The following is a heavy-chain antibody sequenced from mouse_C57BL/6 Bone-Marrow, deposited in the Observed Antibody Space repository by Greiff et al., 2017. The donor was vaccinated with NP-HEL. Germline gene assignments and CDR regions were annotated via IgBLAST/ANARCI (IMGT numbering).Heavy chain of an antibody. Sequence: QVQLQQPGAELVKPGASVKLSCKASGYTFTSYWMHWVKQRPGQGLEWIGMIHPNSGSTNYNEKFKSKATLTVDKSSSTAYMQLSSLTSEDSAVYYCARWRRKLRPDFDYWGQGTTLTVSS. CDR1: GYTFTSYW. V-gene: IGHV1-64*01. CDR2: IHPNSGST. D-gene: IGHD1-2*01. J-gene: IGHJ2*01. CDR3: ARWRRKLRPDFDY.